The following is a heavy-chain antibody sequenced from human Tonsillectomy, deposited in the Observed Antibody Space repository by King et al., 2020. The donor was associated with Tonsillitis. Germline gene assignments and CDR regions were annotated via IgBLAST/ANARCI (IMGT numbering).Heavy chain of an antibody. CDR2: IYSGGST. D-gene: IGHD4-23*01. CDR3: ARVPGTVGSLEAPDAFDI. Sequence: VQLVQSGGGLIQPGGSLRLSCAASGFTVSSNYMSWFRQAPGKGLEWVSVIYSGGSTYYADSVKGRFTISRDNSKNTLYLQMTSLRAEDTAVYYCARVPGTVGSLEAPDAFDIWGQGTMVTVSS. CDR1: GFTVSSNY. V-gene: IGHV3-53*01. J-gene: IGHJ3*02.